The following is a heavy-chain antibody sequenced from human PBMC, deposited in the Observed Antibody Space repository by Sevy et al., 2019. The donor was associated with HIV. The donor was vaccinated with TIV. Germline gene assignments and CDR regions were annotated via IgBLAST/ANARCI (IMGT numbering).Heavy chain of an antibody. D-gene: IGHD3-3*01. CDR3: AKSPVLRFLRGYYYGMDV. J-gene: IGHJ6*02. CDR1: GFTFSSYA. V-gene: IGHV3-23*01. CDR2: ISGSGGST. Sequence: GGSLRLSCAASGFTFSSYAMSWVRQAPGKGLEWVSAISGSGGSTYYADSVKGRFTISRDNSKNTLYLQMNSLRAEDTAVYYCAKSPVLRFLRGYYYGMDVWGQGTTVTVSS.